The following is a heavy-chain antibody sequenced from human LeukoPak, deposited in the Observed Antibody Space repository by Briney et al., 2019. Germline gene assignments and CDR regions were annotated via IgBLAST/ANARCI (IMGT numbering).Heavy chain of an antibody. CDR1: GGSISSYY. V-gene: IGHV4-59*12. D-gene: IGHD5-18*01. CDR3: ARYGLLRLSEVNAFHI. CDR2: IYYSGST. Sequence: SGTLSLTCTVSGGSISSYYWSWIRQPPGKGLEWIGYIYYSGSTNYNPSLKSRVTISVDTSKNQFSLKLNSVTAADTAVYYCARYGLLRLSEVNAFHIWGQGTMVTVSS. J-gene: IGHJ3*02.